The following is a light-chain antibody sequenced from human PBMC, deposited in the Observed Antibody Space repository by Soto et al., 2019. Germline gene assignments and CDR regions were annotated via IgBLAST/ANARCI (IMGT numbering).Light chain of an antibody. CDR1: QSVSSY. Sequence: EIVLTQSPATLSLSPGERATLSCRASQSVSSYLAWYQQKPGQAPRLLIYDASNRATGIPARFSGSGSGTDFTLTISSLEPEYFAVYYCQQRSKWSPITFGQDTLLEIK. V-gene: IGKV3-11*01. CDR3: QQRSKWSPIT. J-gene: IGKJ5*01. CDR2: DAS.